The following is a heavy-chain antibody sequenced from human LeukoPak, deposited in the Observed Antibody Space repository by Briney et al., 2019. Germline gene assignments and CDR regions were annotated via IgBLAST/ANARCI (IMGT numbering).Heavy chain of an antibody. Sequence: GGSLRLSCAASGFIFRSYWMSWVRQAPGKGLEWVSAISGSGGSTYYADSVKGRFTISRDNSKNTLYLQMNSLRAEDTAVYYCASAYSSGWNYFDYWGQGTLVTVSS. CDR1: GFIFRSYW. J-gene: IGHJ4*02. CDR3: ASAYSSGWNYFDY. CDR2: ISGSGGST. V-gene: IGHV3-23*01. D-gene: IGHD6-19*01.